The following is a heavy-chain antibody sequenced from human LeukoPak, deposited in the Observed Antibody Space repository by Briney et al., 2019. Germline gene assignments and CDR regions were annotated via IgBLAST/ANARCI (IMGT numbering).Heavy chain of an antibody. J-gene: IGHJ6*03. Sequence: GGSLRLSCAASGFAFSSFAMGWVRQSPGKGLEWLSTINGGGNTTFYADSVKGRFTISRDNSKNTLYLHMNGLRPDDTAIYYCTKELHVAVAVADYYYFYMDVWGRGTAVSVSS. V-gene: IGHV3-23*01. D-gene: IGHD6-19*01. CDR3: TKELHVAVAVADYYYFYMDV. CDR2: INGGGNTT. CDR1: GFAFSSFA.